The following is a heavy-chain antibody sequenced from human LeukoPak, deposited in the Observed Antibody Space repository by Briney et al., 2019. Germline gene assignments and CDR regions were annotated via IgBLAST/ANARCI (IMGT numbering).Heavy chain of an antibody. CDR1: GFTSSSYE. CDR3: ARDSSYYGSGSFSD. CDR2: LSSSGSTI. J-gene: IGHJ4*02. D-gene: IGHD3-10*01. V-gene: IGHV3-48*03. Sequence: GGSLRLSCAASGFTSSSYEMNWVRQAPGKGLEWVSYLSSSGSTIYYADSVKGRFTISRDNAKNSLYLQMNSLRAEDTAVYYCARDSSYYGSGSFSDWGQGTLVTVSS.